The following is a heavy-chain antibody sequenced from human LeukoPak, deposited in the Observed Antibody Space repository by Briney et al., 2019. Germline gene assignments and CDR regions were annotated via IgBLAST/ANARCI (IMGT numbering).Heavy chain of an antibody. V-gene: IGHV3-30-3*01. J-gene: IGHJ1*01. CDR1: GFAFSSYA. Sequence: PGRSLRLSCAASGFAFSSYAMHWVRQAPGKGLEWVAVISYDGSNKYYADSVKGRFTISRDNSKNTLYLQMNSLRVEDTAVYYCAKGGPPTGASPRPWDFKHWGQGALVTVSS. CDR2: ISYDGSNK. D-gene: IGHD1-26*01. CDR3: AKGGPPTGASPRPWDFKH.